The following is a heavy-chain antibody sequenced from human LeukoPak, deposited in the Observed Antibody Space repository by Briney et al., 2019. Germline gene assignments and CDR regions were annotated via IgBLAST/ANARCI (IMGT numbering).Heavy chain of an antibody. CDR1: GFTFSSYG. V-gene: IGHV3-30*18. CDR3: AKDPFDY. CDR2: IPYDGSNK. J-gene: IGHJ4*02. Sequence: QPGGSLRLSCAASGFTFSSYGMHWVRQAPGKGLEWVAVIPYDGSNKYYADSVKGRFTISRDNSKNTLYLQMNSLRAEDTAVYYCAKDPFDYWGQGTLVTVSS.